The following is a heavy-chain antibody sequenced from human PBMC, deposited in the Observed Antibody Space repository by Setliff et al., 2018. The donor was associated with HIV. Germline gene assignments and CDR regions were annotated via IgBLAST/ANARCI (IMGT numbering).Heavy chain of an antibody. Sequence: SETLSLTCNVSGGSFSGSYWSWIRQPPGKGLEWIGEINHSGITSYNPSLKSRVLVSVDMSKNHLSLKVSSLTAADTAVYYCARAPYYDYRGLAVYYFDYWGQGTLVTV. V-gene: IGHV4-34*01. CDR3: ARAPYYDYRGLAVYYFDY. CDR1: GGSFSGSY. D-gene: IGHD3-22*01. J-gene: IGHJ4*02. CDR2: INHSGIT.